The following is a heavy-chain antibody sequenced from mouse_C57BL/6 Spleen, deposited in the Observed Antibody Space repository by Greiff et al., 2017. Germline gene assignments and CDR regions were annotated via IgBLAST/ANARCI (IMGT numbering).Heavy chain of an antibody. Sequence: EVKLQESGPVLVKPGASVKMSCKASGYTFTDYYMNWVKQSHGKSLEWIGVINPYNGGTSYNQKFKGKATLTVDKSSSTAYMELNSLTSEDSAVYYCAREGDYDGAWFAYWGQGTLVTVSA. V-gene: IGHV1-19*01. CDR2: INPYNGGT. CDR1: GYTFTDYY. D-gene: IGHD2-4*01. J-gene: IGHJ3*01. CDR3: AREGDYDGAWFAY.